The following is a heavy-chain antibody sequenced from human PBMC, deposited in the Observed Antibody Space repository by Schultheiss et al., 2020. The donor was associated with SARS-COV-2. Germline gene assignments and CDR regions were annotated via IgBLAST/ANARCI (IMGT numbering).Heavy chain of an antibody. CDR2: ISHDGSDK. V-gene: IGHV3-30*04. D-gene: IGHD4-17*01. CDR3: AREVDGDSGYFDY. Sequence: LSLTCTVSGGSISSGDYYWSWIRQPPGKGLEWVAVISHDGSDKYYPDSMTGRFTVSRDNSKNTLYLQMNNLRVEDTAVYYCAREVDGDSGYFDYWGQGTLVTVSS. J-gene: IGHJ4*02. CDR1: GGSISSGD.